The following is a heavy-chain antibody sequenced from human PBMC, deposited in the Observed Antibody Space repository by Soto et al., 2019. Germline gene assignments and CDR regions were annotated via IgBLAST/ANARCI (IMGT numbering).Heavy chain of an antibody. V-gene: IGHV1-18*01. CDR2: ISAYNGNT. Sequence: QVQLVQSGAEVKKPGASVKVSCKASGYTFTSYGISWVRQAPGQGLEWTGWISAYNGNTNYAQKLQGRXTXTXXTSTSTAYMELRSLRSDDTAVYYCARDLAVGLVDYWGQGTLVTVSS. CDR3: ARDLAVGLVDY. J-gene: IGHJ4*02. D-gene: IGHD6-19*01. CDR1: GYTFTSYG.